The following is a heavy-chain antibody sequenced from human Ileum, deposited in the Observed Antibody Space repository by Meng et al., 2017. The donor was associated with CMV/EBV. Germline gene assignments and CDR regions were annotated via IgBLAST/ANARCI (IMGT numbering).Heavy chain of an antibody. Sequence: LRLSCAVSGYSMSDYNNWWGWIRQPPGKGLEWIGYIFYGGTVYYNPSLRSRVTLSLDTSNNQFSLKLSSVTAVDTAVYYCARFGPSGYYSDYWGQGMLVTVSS. V-gene: IGHV4-28*02. CDR2: IFYGGTV. J-gene: IGHJ4*02. D-gene: IGHD3-22*01. CDR1: GYSMSDYNNW. CDR3: ARFGPSGYYSDY.